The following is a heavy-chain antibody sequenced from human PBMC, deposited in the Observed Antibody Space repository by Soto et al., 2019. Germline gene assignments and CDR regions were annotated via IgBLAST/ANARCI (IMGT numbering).Heavy chain of an antibody. J-gene: IGHJ4*02. CDR1: GYNFTTYV. CDR2: INCGSGNT. Sequence: QVPLVQSGAEVKQPGASASVSCKASGYNFTTYVVHWLRQAPGQGPEWMGWINCGSGNTVYSQKFQGRVTFTRDTSARTVDMDLNSLTSGDTAVYYCARGYTSGWTFDFWGRGTLVTVSS. CDR3: ARGYTSGWTFDF. D-gene: IGHD6-19*01. V-gene: IGHV1-3*01.